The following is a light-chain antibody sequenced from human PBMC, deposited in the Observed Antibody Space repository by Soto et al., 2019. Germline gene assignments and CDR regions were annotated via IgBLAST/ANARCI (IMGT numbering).Light chain of an antibody. CDR3: QQYNNWPRT. CDR2: DAS. V-gene: IGKV3-15*01. J-gene: IGKJ1*01. CDR1: QSLSSN. Sequence: EIVMTQSPATLSVSPGERATLSCRASQSLSSNLAWYQQKAGQVPRLLIYDASTRATGIPARFSGSGSGTAFTLTISSLQSEDFAVYYCQQYNNWPRTFGQGTKVEIK.